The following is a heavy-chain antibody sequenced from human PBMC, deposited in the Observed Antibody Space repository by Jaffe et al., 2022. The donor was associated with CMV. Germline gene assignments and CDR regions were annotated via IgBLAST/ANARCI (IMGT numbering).Heavy chain of an antibody. V-gene: IGHV3-7*01. CDR1: GFTFSSYW. Sequence: EVQLVESGGGLVQPGGSLRLSCAASGFTFSSYWMSWVRQAPGKGLEWVANIKQDGSEKYYVDSVKGRFTISRDNAKNSLYLQMNSLRAEDTAVYYCARDSSGPKGYYGMDVWGQGTTVTVSS. CDR3: ARDSSGPKGYYGMDV. D-gene: IGHD6-19*01. J-gene: IGHJ6*02. CDR2: IKQDGSEK.